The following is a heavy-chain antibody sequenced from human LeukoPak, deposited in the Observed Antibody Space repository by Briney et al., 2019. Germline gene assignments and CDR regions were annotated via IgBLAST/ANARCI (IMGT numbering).Heavy chain of an antibody. CDR1: GFTISSYA. J-gene: IGHJ4*02. D-gene: IGHD6-19*01. CDR2: ISGSGGST. CDR3: AKGIMSGWSFDY. V-gene: IGHV3-23*01. Sequence: GGSLRLSCAASGFTISSYAMSWVRQAPGKGLEWVSAISGSGGSTYYADSVKGRFTISRDNSKNTLYLQMNSLRAEDTAVYYCAKGIMSGWSFDYWGQGTLVTVSS.